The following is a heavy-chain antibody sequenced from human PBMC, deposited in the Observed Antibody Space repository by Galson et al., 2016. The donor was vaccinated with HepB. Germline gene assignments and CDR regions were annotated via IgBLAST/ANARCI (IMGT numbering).Heavy chain of an antibody. D-gene: IGHD3-22*01. J-gene: IGHJ6*02. V-gene: IGHV1-69*06. CDR3: ARGGHDSSGYYFADYYFYSMDV. Sequence: SVKVSCKASGGTFSNYRIDWVRQAPGQGLEWMGGIIPVSRTPNYAQKFQGRVTITADKSTNTAYMELRSLKSEDTAAYYCARGGHDSSGYYFADYYFYSMDVWGQGTTVTVSS. CDR2: IIPVSRTP. CDR1: GGTFSNYR.